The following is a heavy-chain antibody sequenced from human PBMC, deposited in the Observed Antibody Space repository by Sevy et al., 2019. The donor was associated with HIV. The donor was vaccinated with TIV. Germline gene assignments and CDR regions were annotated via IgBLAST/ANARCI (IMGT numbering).Heavy chain of an antibody. J-gene: IGHJ4*02. CDR2: ITSSAANK. CDR1: GFTFSSYE. CDR3: VRDLPPSATTVAHFDY. V-gene: IGHV3-48*03. D-gene: IGHD4-17*01. Sequence: GGSLRLSCAASGFTFSSYEMNWVRQAPGEGPEWVSSITSSAANKYYSDSVKGRFTISRDNAKNSLFLQMNSLRAEDTAVYYCVRDLPPSATTVAHFDYRGQGTLVTVSS.